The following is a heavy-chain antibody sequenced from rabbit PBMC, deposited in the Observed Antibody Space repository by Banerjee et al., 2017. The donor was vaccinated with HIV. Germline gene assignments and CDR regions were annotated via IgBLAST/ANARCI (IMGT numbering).Heavy chain of an antibody. CDR2: IYAGSSGST. Sequence: QSLEESGGDLVKPGASLTLTCTASGFSFSSSYWICWVRQAPGKGLEWIACIYAGSSGSTYYASWAKGRFTISKTSSTTVTLQVTSLTAADTATYFCARGSYAGYGILYYGMDLWGPGTLVTVS. D-gene: IGHD7-1*01. CDR3: ARGSYAGYGILYYGMDL. CDR1: GFSFSSSYW. J-gene: IGHJ6*01. V-gene: IGHV1S40*01.